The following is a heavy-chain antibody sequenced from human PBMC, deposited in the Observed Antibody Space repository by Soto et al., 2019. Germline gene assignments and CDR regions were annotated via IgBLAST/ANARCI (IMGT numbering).Heavy chain of an antibody. V-gene: IGHV1-3*01. CDR2: INGGNGDT. D-gene: IGHD1-26*01. Sequence: QVHLVQSGAEVKRPGASVTVSCKASGYTLTSYGVHWVRQAPGDRLEWMGWINGGNGDTILSQKFQGRVTITRATSAYTAYMELSSLRSEDTAVYYCARGRSLVRAGETSVNFFDYWGQGTLVTVSS. CDR3: ARGRSLVRAGETSVNFFDY. J-gene: IGHJ4*02. CDR1: GYTLTSYG.